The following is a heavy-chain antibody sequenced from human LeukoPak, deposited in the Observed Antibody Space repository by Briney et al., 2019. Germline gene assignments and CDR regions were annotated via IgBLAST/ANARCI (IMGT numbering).Heavy chain of an antibody. D-gene: IGHD3-10*01. J-gene: IGHJ4*02. CDR1: GGSISSYY. V-gene: IGHV4-59*01. CDR3: ARATYGSGSYYN. CDR2: IYYRGST. Sequence: SETLSLTCTVSGGSISSYYWSWIRQPPGKGLEWIGYIYYRGSTNYNPSLKSRVTISVDTSKNQFSLKLSSVTAADTAVYYCARATYGSGSYYNWGQGTLVTVSS.